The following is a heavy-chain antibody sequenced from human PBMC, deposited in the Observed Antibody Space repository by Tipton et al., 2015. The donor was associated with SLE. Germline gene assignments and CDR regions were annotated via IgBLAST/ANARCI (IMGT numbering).Heavy chain of an antibody. CDR2: IYTSGST. CDR3: ARMFIGYYMDV. D-gene: IGHD2-15*01. CDR1: GGSISSGSYY. J-gene: IGHJ6*03. Sequence: TLSLTCTVSGGSISSGSYYWSWTRQPAGKGLEWIGRIYTSGSTNYNPSLKSRVTISVDTSKNQFSLKLSSVTAADTAVYYCARMFIGYYMDVWGKGTTVTVSS. V-gene: IGHV4-61*02.